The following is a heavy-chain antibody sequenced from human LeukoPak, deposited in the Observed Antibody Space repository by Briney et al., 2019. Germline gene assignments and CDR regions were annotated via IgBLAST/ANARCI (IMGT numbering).Heavy chain of an antibody. D-gene: IGHD5-12*01. V-gene: IGHV1-46*01. CDR2: INPYIGTT. CDR1: GFGFTGYW. J-gene: IGHJ4*02. CDR3: ARDRAVATIGGVDY. Sequence: GASVKVSCKASGFGFTGYWMHWVRQAPGQGLEWMGIINPYIGTTTYAKNFQGRVTMTWDTSTNSVYMELSSLRSDDTAVYYCARDRAVATIGGVDYWGQGTLVTVSS.